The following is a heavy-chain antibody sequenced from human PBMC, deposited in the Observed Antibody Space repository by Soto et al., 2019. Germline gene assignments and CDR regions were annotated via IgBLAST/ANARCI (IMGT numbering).Heavy chain of an antibody. CDR3: ASVGGDPSGYDPNYHYGMAV. CDR1: GGSISSSSYY. CDR2: IYYSGST. J-gene: IGHJ6*02. V-gene: IGHV4-39*07. Sequence: SETLSLSCTVSGGSISSSSYYWGWIRQPPGKGLEWIGSIYYSGSTYYNPSLKSRVTISVDTSKNQFSLKLSSVTAADTAVYYCASVGGDPSGYDPNYHYGMAVWGQGTTVTVSS. D-gene: IGHD5-12*01.